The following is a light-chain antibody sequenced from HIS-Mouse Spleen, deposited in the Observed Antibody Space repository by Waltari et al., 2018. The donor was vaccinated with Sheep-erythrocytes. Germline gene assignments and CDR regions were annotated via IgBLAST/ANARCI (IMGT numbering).Light chain of an antibody. CDR1: KLGDKY. V-gene: IGLV3-1*01. CDR2: QDS. CDR3: QAWDSSTAVV. Sequence: SYELTQPPSVSVSPGQTASITCSGDKLGDKYACWYQQKPGQSPVLVIYQDSNRPSGIPGRFSGSNSGNTATLTISGTQAMDEADYYCQAWDSSTAVVFGGGTKLTVL. J-gene: IGLJ2*01.